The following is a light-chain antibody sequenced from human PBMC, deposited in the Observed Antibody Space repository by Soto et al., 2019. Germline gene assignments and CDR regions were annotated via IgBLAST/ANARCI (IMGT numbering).Light chain of an antibody. CDR1: QSISSW. CDR2: KAS. CDR3: QQYNSQWT. Sequence: DIQMTQSPSTLSASVGDRVTITCRVSQSISSWLAWYQQKPGRAPKLLIYKASSLESGVPSRFSGSGSGTEFTLTISSLQPDDFATYYCQQYNSQWTFGQGTKVEFK. V-gene: IGKV1-5*03. J-gene: IGKJ1*01.